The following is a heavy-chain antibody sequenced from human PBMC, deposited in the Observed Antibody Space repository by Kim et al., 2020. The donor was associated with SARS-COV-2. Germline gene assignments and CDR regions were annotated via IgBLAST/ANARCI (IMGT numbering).Heavy chain of an antibody. Sequence: GGSLRLSCAASGFTFSSYAMHWVRQAPGKGLEWVAVISYDGSNKYYADSVKGRFTISRDNSKNTLYLQMNSLRAEDTAVYYCAREIGRGRSWNYSAYYYYGMDVWGQGTTVTVSS. CDR2: ISYDGSNK. D-gene: IGHD1-7*01. J-gene: IGHJ6*02. V-gene: IGHV3-30-3*01. CDR1: GFTFSSYA. CDR3: AREIGRGRSWNYSAYYYYGMDV.